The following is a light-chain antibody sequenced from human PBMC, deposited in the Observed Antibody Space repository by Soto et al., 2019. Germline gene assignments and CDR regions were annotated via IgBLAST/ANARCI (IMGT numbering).Light chain of an antibody. J-gene: IGKJ4*01. CDR1: QSVSSY. CDR3: QQRSNWTLT. CDR2: DAS. Sequence: EIVLTQSPAPLSLSPGERATLSCKASQSVSSYLAWYQQKPGQAPRLLIYDASNTATGIPARFSGSWSGTDCTLTISSLEPEDVSVYYCQQRSNWTLTFGGGTKVDIK. V-gene: IGKV3-11*01.